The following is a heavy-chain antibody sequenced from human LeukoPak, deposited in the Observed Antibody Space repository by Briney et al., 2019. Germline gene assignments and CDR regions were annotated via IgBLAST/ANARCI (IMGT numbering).Heavy chain of an antibody. D-gene: IGHD2-2*01. Sequence: PSETLSLTCTVSGGSISSCYWSWIRQPAGKGLESIGRIYTSGSTIYNPSLNSREKTSLDTAKNQCSVKLSSVTAAHTAVYYCAIEKVLIPSARLLDYWGQGTLVTVSS. CDR2: IYTSGST. J-gene: IGHJ4*02. CDR1: GGSISSCY. CDR3: AIEKVLIPSARLLDY. V-gene: IGHV4-4*07.